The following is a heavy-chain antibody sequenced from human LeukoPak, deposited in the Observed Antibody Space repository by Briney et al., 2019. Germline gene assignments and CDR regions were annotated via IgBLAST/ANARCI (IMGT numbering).Heavy chain of an antibody. J-gene: IGHJ4*02. Sequence: GGSLRLSCAASGFTFSSYSMNWVRQAPGKGLEWVSSISSSSSYIYCADSVKGRFTISRDNAKNSLYLQMNSLRAEDTAVYYCARDTKEWELNYGPDYWGQGTLVTVSS. CDR3: ARDTKEWELNYGPDY. V-gene: IGHV3-21*01. D-gene: IGHD1-26*01. CDR2: ISSSSSYI. CDR1: GFTFSSYS.